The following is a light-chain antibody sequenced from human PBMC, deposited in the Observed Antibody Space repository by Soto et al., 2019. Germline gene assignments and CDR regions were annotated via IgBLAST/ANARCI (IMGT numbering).Light chain of an antibody. Sequence: ELVMTQSPATLSVSPGQRDTLSCRASQSVSTNLAWYQQKPGQAPRLLVFGASTRAAGVPARFSGSGSGTDFTLTISSLQSEDFAVYHCQHYDEWPWTFGQGTKVDIK. J-gene: IGKJ1*01. CDR2: GAS. CDR3: QHYDEWPWT. CDR1: QSVSTN. V-gene: IGKV3-15*01.